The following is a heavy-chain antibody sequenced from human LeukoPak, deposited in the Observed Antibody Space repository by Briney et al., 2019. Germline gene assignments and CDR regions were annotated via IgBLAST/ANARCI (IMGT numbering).Heavy chain of an antibody. J-gene: IGHJ4*02. CDR1: GFTVSSSY. Sequence: PGGSLRLSCAASGFTVSSSYMSWVRQAPGKGLEWVSIISSAGTTYYADSVKDRFTISRDNSKNTVYLQVNSLRDEDTAVYYCGRDLEAENPYYFDYWGQGTMVTVSP. D-gene: IGHD1-1*01. CDR2: ISSAGTT. CDR3: GRDLEAENPYYFDY. V-gene: IGHV3-66*01.